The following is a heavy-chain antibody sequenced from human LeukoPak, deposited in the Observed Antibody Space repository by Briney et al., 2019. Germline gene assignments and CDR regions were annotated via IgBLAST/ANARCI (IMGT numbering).Heavy chain of an antibody. V-gene: IGHV4-59*01. J-gene: IGHJ1*01. D-gene: IGHD3-22*01. Sequence: PSETLSLTCTVSGGSISSYYWSWIRQPPGQGLEWIGYIYYSGSTNYNPSLKSRDTISVDTSKNQFSLKLSSVTAADTAVYYCARDSDSRHFQHWGQGTLVTVSS. CDR1: GGSISSYY. CDR3: ARDSDSRHFQH. CDR2: IYYSGST.